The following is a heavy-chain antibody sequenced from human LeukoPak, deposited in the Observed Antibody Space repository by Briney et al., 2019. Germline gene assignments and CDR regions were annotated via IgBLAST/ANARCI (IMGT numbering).Heavy chain of an antibody. V-gene: IGHV3-30*02. Sequence: GGSLRLSCAASGFTFSNYGMLWVRQAPGKGLDWVSFIRYDGNNKLYADSVKGRFTISRDNAKNSLYLQMNSLRAEDTAVYYCAELGITMIGGVWGKGTTVTISS. CDR1: GFTFSNYG. J-gene: IGHJ6*04. CDR2: IRYDGNNK. D-gene: IGHD3-10*02. CDR3: AELGITMIGGV.